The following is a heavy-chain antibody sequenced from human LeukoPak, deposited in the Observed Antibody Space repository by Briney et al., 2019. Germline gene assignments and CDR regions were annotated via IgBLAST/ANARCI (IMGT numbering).Heavy chain of an antibody. D-gene: IGHD6-13*01. CDR2: ISTNGGST. Sequence: GGSLRLSCAASGLTFSSYAMSWVRQAPGEGLEWVSAISTNGGSTYFADSVKGRFTITRDNSKNTLSLEMNSLRPEDTSVYYCTKGSAGSRPYYFDYWGQGTLLTVSS. CDR1: GLTFSSYA. J-gene: IGHJ4*02. V-gene: IGHV3-23*01. CDR3: TKGSAGSRPYYFDY.